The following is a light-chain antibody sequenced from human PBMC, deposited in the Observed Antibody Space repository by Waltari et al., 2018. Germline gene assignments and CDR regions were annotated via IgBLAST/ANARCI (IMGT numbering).Light chain of an antibody. CDR1: SWHSSNI. J-gene: IGLJ3*02. Sequence: QLVLTQSPSASASLGASVKLTCTLISWHSSNILAWLQQQPVQGPRYLMKVNSDGSHSKGDGIPDRLSGSSSGAERYLTISTVQSEDEADYYCQSGGHGTWVFGGGTKLTVL. CDR2: VNSDGSH. CDR3: QSGGHGTWV. V-gene: IGLV4-69*01.